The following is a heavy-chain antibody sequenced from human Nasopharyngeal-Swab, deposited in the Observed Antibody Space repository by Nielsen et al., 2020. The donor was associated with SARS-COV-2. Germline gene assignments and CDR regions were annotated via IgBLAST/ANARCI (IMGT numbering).Heavy chain of an antibody. CDR3: ARVLIYGSGSGGMDV. CDR2: INPNSGGT. CDR1: GYTFTDYY. J-gene: IGHJ6*02. V-gene: IGHV1-2*02. Sequence: ASVKVSCKASGYTFTDYYMHWVRQAPGQGLEWMGWINPNSGGTNYAQKFQGRVTMTRDTSISTAYMELSRLRSDDTAVYYCARVLIYGSGSGGMDVWGQGTTVTVSS. D-gene: IGHD3-10*01.